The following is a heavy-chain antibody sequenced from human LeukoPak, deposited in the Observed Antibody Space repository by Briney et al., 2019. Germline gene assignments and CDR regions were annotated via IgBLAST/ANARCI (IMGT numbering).Heavy chain of an antibody. J-gene: IGHJ4*02. CDR2: INHSGST. Sequence: SETLSLTCAVYGGSFSGYYWSWIRQPPGKGLEWIGEINHSGSTNYNPSLKSRVTISVDTSKNQFSLKLSSVTAADTAVYYCARDRNYYGSGSYPYFDYWGQGTLVTVSS. CDR3: ARDRNYYGSGSYPYFDY. V-gene: IGHV4-34*01. CDR1: GGSFSGYY. D-gene: IGHD3-10*01.